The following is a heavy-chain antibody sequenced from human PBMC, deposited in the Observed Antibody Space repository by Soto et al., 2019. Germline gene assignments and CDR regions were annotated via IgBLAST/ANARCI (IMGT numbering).Heavy chain of an antibody. CDR1: GGNVSSYW. J-gene: IGHJ6*02. CDR3: ARTAAAGKYYYGVDV. V-gene: IGHV5-51*07. D-gene: IGHD6-13*01. Sequence: LKISEKRCGGNVSSYWICWVHQIHGKGLEWMGIIYPGDSDTRYSPSFQGQVTISADKSISTAYLQWSSLKASDTAMYYCARTAAAGKYYYGVDVWGQGTTVNVSS. CDR2: IYPGDSDT.